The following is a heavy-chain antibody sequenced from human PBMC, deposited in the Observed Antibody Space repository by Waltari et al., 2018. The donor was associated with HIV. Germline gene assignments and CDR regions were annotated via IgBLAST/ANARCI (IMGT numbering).Heavy chain of an antibody. J-gene: IGHJ6*02. CDR3: ARSWYYDSSPYGMDI. V-gene: IGHV3-30*01. CDR1: GLSFLGSS. D-gene: IGHD3-22*01. CDR2: RSHDGRKE. Sequence: GHLVESRGGDVKPRESLRVPCEASGLSFLGSSLYWVRRDPGKGLEWVAVRSHDGRKEYYGDSVKGRFTISRENSKNTLYLEMNSLRVEDTAVYFCARSWYYDSSPYGMDIWGQGTTVTVSS.